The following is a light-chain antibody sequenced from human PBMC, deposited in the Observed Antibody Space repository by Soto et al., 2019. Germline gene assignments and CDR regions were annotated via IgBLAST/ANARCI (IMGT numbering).Light chain of an antibody. V-gene: IGKV3-15*01. J-gene: IGKJ1*01. CDR1: QSVSSN. CDR3: QQYDDWPET. Sequence: HSPPTLSVSPGERATLSCRASQSVSSNLAWYQQKPGQAPRLLIYGASTRATGIPARFSGSGSGTEFTLTISSLQSEDFAVYYCQQYDDWPETFVQGTKVDIK. CDR2: GAS.